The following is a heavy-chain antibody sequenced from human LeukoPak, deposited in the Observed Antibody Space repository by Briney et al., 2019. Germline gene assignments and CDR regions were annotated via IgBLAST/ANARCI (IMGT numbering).Heavy chain of an antibody. CDR2: MNQEGSEE. V-gene: IGHV3-7*05. Sequence: GGSLRLSCAASGFTLSGHWMSWVRQAPGKGLECVANMNQEGSEEYYVDSVKGRFTISRDNARNSLFLQMNSLRAEDTAVYYCARDSKAYTSPDYWGQGTLVTVSS. D-gene: IGHD2-2*02. J-gene: IGHJ4*02. CDR3: ARDSKAYTSPDY. CDR1: GFTLSGHW.